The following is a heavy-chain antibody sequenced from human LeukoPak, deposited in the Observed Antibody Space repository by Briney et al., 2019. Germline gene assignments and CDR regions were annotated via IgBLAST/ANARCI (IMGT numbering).Heavy chain of an antibody. J-gene: IGHJ6*03. CDR2: IYTSGST. D-gene: IGHD2-8*01. V-gene: IGHV4-61*02. CDR1: GGSISSGSYY. Sequence: SETLSLTCTVSGGSISSGSYYWSWTRQPAGKGLEWIGRIYTSGSTNYNPSLKSRVTISVDTSKNQSSLKLSSVTAADTAVYYCARASGYCTNGVCPDYYYYYMDVWGKGTTVTVSS. CDR3: ARASGYCTNGVCPDYYYYYMDV.